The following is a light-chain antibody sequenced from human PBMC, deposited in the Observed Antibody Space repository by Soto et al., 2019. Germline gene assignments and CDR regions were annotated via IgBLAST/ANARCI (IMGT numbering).Light chain of an antibody. V-gene: IGKV3D-15*01. CDR1: QSISNN. CDR3: QQYNNWRPIT. Sequence: DIVMTQSPATLSVSPGERATLSCRASQSISNNLAWYQQKPGQAPRLLIYDESTRATGVPARFSGSGSGTEFTLIISSLQSEDFAVYYCQQYNNWRPITFGQGTRLDIK. J-gene: IGKJ5*01. CDR2: DES.